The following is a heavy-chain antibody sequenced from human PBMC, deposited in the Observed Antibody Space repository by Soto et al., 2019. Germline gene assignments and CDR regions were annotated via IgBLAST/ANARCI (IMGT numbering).Heavy chain of an antibody. Sequence: QLQLQESGPGLVKPSETLSLTCSVSSASLSSSTYYWSWIRQPPGRGPEWIGSIYYSGNTYYKPSLRSLVIISIDTSRNQFSLKLTSVTAADTGVYYCASSSPFHYWGPGILVTGSS. CDR1: SASLSSSTYY. J-gene: IGHJ4*02. CDR3: ASSSPFHY. CDR2: IYYSGNT. D-gene: IGHD6-6*01. V-gene: IGHV4-39*01.